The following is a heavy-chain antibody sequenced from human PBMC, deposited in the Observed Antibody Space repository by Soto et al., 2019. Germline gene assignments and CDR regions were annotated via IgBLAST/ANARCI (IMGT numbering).Heavy chain of an antibody. V-gene: IGHV3-23*01. CDR1: GFIFSTYG. J-gene: IGHJ3*01. CDR3: VREGRGSFDF. CDR2: IRGSGGKT. Sequence: EVQLLESGGGLVQPGGSLRLSCAASGFIFSTYGMSWVRQAPGKGLDWVSGIRGSGGKTYYADSVKGRFTISRDNSKSTLYLQMSSLTADDTAIYYCVREGRGSFDFWGRGTMVTVSS. D-gene: IGHD5-12*01.